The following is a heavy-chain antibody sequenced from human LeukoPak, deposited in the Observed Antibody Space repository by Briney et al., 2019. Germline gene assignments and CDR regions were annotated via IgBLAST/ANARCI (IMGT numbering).Heavy chain of an antibody. Sequence: SETLSLTCTVSGGSISSYYWSWIRQPPGKGLEWIGYIYYSGSTNYNPSLKSRVTISVDTSKNQFSLKLSSVTAADTAVYYCARVLEIYYYYYMDVWGKGTTVTISS. CDR2: IYYSGST. D-gene: IGHD1-1*01. V-gene: IGHV4-59*01. CDR1: GGSISSYY. J-gene: IGHJ6*03. CDR3: ARVLEIYYYYYMDV.